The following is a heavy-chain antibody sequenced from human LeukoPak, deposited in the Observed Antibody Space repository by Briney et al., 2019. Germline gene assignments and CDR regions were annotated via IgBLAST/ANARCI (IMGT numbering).Heavy chain of an antibody. J-gene: IGHJ4*02. CDR2: ISSSGSTI. D-gene: IGHD2-2*01. CDR3: ARGLDIVVVPAANTFDY. V-gene: IGHV3-48*03. Sequence: QPGGSLRLSCAASGFTFSSYEMNWVRQAPGKGLEGVSYISSSGSTIYYADSVKGRFTISRDNAKDSLYLQMNSLRAEDTAVYYCARGLDIVVVPAANTFDYWGQGTLVTVSS. CDR1: GFTFSSYE.